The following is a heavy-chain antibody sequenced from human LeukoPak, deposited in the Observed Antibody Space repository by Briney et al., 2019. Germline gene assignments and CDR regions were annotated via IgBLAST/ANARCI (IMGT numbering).Heavy chain of an antibody. J-gene: IGHJ4*02. CDR3: ARSLAAHYYFDY. Sequence: PGGSLRLSCAASGFTVSSNYTSWVRQAPGKGLEWVSVIYSGGSTYYADSVKGRFTISRDNSKNTLYLQMNSLRAEDTAVYYCARSLAAHYYFDYWGQGTLVTVSS. V-gene: IGHV3-66*02. D-gene: IGHD6-6*01. CDR1: GFTVSSNY. CDR2: IYSGGST.